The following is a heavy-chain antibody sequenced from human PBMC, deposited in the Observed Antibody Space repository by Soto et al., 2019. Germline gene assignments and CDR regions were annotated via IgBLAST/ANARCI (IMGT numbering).Heavy chain of an antibody. V-gene: IGHV1-3*01. CDR2: INAGNGNT. Sequence: ASVKVSCKASGYTFTSYAMHWVRQAPGQRLEWMGWINAGNGNTKYSQKFQGRVTITRDTSASTAYMELSSLRSEDTAVYYGARSSGYYSRDDSWGQGTLVPVSA. CDR3: ARSSGYYSRDDS. CDR1: GYTFTSYA. J-gene: IGHJ4*02. D-gene: IGHD3-22*01.